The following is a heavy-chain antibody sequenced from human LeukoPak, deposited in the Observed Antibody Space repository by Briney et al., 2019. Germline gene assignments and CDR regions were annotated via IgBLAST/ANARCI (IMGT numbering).Heavy chain of an antibody. Sequence: KPGGSLRLSCAASGFTFSYAYMNWVRQAPGKGPGWVGRIKSKGDGGTTDYAAPVKGRFTISRDDSKNMLYLQMNSLTTEDTAVYYCTTVTMVREIKWGQGTLVTVSS. J-gene: IGHJ4*02. D-gene: IGHD3-10*01. CDR1: GFTFSYAY. V-gene: IGHV3-15*01. CDR3: TTVTMVREIK. CDR2: IKSKGDGGTT.